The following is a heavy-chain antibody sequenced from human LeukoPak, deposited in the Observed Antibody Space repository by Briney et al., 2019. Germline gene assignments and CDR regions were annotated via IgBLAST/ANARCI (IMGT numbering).Heavy chain of an antibody. J-gene: IGHJ6*03. CDR2: ISSSSSYI. CDR1: GFTFSSYS. CDR3: ARVYDFWSGYYGGYYYYYMDV. Sequence: PGGSLRLSCAASGFTFSSYSMNWVRQAPGKGLEWVSSISSSSSYIYYADSVKGRFTISRDNAKNSLYLQMNSLRAEDTSVYYCARVYDFWSGYYGGYYYYYMDVWGKGTTVTVSS. D-gene: IGHD3-3*01. V-gene: IGHV3-21*01.